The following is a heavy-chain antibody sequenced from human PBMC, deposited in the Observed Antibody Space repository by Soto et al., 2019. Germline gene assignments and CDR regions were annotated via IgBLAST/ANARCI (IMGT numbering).Heavy chain of an antibody. CDR1: GGTFSSYT. CDR3: ARAYGSGSYRHFDY. J-gene: IGHJ4*02. Sequence: QVQLVQSGAEVKKPGSSVKVSCKASGGTFSSYTFSWVRQAPGQGIEWMGRIIPIVGKPNYAQKFQGRVTITADKSTSTAYMELSSLRSEDTAVYYCARAYGSGSYRHFDYWGQGTLVTVSS. D-gene: IGHD3-10*01. V-gene: IGHV1-69*08. CDR2: IIPIVGKP.